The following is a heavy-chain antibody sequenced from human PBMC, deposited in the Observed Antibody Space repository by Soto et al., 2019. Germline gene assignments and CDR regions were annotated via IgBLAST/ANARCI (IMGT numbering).Heavy chain of an antibody. J-gene: IGHJ5*02. CDR2: ISGTGGSA. Sequence: EVQLLESGGGLVQPGGSLRLSCAASGFIFNNYGMSWVRQAPGKGLEWVSVISGTGGSAFYAASVKGRFTISRDNSKNKLYLQMNRLRAEDAAIYYWTKGPNTVTTRWCDPWGQGTLVSVSS. CDR1: GFIFNNYG. D-gene: IGHD4-17*01. V-gene: IGHV3-23*01. CDR3: TKGPNTVTTRWCDP.